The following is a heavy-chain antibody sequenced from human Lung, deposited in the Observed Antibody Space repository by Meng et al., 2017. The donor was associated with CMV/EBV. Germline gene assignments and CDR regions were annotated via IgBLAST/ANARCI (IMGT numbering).Heavy chain of an antibody. Sequence: ASVXVSCKASGYTFTGYYMHWVRQAPGQGLEWMGWINPNSGGTNYAQKFQGRVTMTRDTSISTAYMELSRLRSDDTAVYYCARGVNYDILTGPWGQGTLVTGAS. CDR2: INPNSGGT. J-gene: IGHJ5*02. CDR3: ARGVNYDILTGP. CDR1: GYTFTGYY. V-gene: IGHV1-2*02. D-gene: IGHD3-9*01.